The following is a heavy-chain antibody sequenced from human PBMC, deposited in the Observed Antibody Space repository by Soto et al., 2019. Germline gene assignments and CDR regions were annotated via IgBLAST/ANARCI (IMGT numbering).Heavy chain of an antibody. D-gene: IGHD6-13*01. CDR1: GFTFSSYA. V-gene: IGHV3-30-3*01. J-gene: IGHJ4*02. CDR2: ISYDGSNK. Sequence: GGSLRLSCAASGFTFSSYAMHWVRQAPGKGLEWVAVISYDGSNKYYADSVKGRFTISRDNSKNTLYLQMNSLRAEDTAVYYCARDSSSPLGTFDYWGQGTLVTVSS. CDR3: ARDSSSPLGTFDY.